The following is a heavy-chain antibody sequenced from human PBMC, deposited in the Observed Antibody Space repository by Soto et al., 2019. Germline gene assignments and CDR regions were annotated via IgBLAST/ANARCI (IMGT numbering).Heavy chain of an antibody. D-gene: IGHD3-22*01. CDR3: ARGSPYYYDSSGYSGAFDY. CDR1: GGSFSGYY. J-gene: IGHJ4*02. Sequence: PSETLSLTCAVYGGSFSGYYWSWIRQPPGKGLEWIGEINHSGSTNYNPSLKSRVTISVDTSKNQFSLKLSSVTAADTAVYYCARGSPYYYDSSGYSGAFDYWGQGTRFTVS. V-gene: IGHV4-34*01. CDR2: INHSGST.